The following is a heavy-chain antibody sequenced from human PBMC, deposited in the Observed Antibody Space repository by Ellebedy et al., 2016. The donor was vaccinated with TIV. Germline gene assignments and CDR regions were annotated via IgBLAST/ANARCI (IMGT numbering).Heavy chain of an antibody. CDR3: AKDRDSYDSALFDY. D-gene: IGHD3-22*01. V-gene: IGHV3-23*01. CDR2: ISGSGGST. CDR1: GFTFSGYA. Sequence: PGGSLRLSCAASGFTFSGYAMRWVRQAPGKGLEWVPTISGSGGSTYYADSGKGRFTISREHSKNTLYLQMSSLRAEDTAVYYCAKDRDSYDSALFDYWGQGTLVTVSS. J-gene: IGHJ4*02.